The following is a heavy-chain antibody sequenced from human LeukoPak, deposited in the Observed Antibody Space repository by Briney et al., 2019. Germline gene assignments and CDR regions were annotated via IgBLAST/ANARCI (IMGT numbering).Heavy chain of an antibody. D-gene: IGHD3-9*01. CDR2: FDPEDGET. Sequence: GASVKVSCKVSGYTLTELSMHWVRQAPGKGLEWMGGFDPEDGETIYAQKFQGRVTITRDTSASTAYMELSSLRSEDTAVYYCACIASGYHFGRGDAFDIWGQGTMVTVSS. CDR1: GYTLTELS. V-gene: IGHV1-24*01. CDR3: ACIASGYHFGRGDAFDI. J-gene: IGHJ3*02.